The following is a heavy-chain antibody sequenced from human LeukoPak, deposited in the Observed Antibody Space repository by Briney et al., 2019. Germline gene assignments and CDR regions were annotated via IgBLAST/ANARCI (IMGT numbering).Heavy chain of an antibody. J-gene: IGHJ4*02. CDR1: GFTFGDYA. CDR3: TRGYSIDY. Sequence: PGGSLRLSCTASGFTFGDYAMSWVRQAPGKGLEWVGFIRSKASGGTTEYTASVKGRFTISRDDSKSIAYLQMNSLITEGTAIYYCTRGYSIDYWGQGTQVTVSS. V-gene: IGHV3-49*04. CDR2: IRSKASGGTT. D-gene: IGHD4-11*01.